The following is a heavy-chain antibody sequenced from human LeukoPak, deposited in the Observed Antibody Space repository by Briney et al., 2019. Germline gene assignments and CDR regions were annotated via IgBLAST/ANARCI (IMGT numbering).Heavy chain of an antibody. J-gene: IGHJ4*02. CDR1: GFTFTDAW. CDR3: ITRGGDGGY. D-gene: IGHD3-10*01. CDR2: ITSRSDGGTT. Sequence: GGSLRLSCAASGFTFTDAWMSWVRQGPGKGLEWVGRITSRSDGGTTDYAAPVKGRFSISRDDSKSTLYLQMNSLKTEDTAVYYCITRGGDGGYWGQGTLVTVSS. V-gene: IGHV3-15*01.